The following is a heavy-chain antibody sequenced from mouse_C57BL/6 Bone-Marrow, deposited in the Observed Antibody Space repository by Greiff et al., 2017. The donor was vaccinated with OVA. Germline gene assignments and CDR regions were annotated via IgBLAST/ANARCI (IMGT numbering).Heavy chain of an antibody. CDR1: GYTFTSYW. D-gene: IGHD2-3*01. J-gene: IGHJ4*01. CDR2: IDPSDSYT. V-gene: IGHV1-69*01. CDR3: ARGWLLRRGYAMDY. Sequence: QVQLQQSGAELVMPGASVKLSCKASGYTFTSYWMHWVKQRPGQGLEWIGEIDPSDSYTNYNQKFKGKSTLTVDKSSSTAYMQLSSLTSEDSAVYYCARGWLLRRGYAMDYWGQGTSVTVSS.